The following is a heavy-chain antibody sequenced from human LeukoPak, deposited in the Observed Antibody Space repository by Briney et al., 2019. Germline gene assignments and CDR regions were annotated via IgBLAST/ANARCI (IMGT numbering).Heavy chain of an antibody. CDR1: GFTFSSYS. Sequence: GGSLRLSCAASGFTFSSYSMNWVRQAPGKGLEWVSYISSSSSTIYYADSVKGRFTISRDNAKNSLYLQMNSLRAEDTAVYYCARDAGGSSGYYYVFDYWGQGTLVTVSS. J-gene: IGHJ4*02. CDR2: ISSSSSTI. D-gene: IGHD3-22*01. V-gene: IGHV3-48*04. CDR3: ARDAGGSSGYYYVFDY.